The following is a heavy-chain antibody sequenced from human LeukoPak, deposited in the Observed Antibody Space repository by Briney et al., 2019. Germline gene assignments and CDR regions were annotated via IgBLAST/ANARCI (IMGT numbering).Heavy chain of an antibody. V-gene: IGHV3-53*04. D-gene: IGHD6-19*01. CDR3: ARTHIFSSGWYDGGDY. Sequence: GGSLRLSCAASGFTVSSNYMSWVRQAPGKGLEWVSVIYSGGSTYYADSVKGRFTISRHNSKNTLYLQMNSLRAEDTAVYYCARTHIFSSGWYDGGDYWGQGTLVTVSS. J-gene: IGHJ4*02. CDR1: GFTVSSNY. CDR2: IYSGGST.